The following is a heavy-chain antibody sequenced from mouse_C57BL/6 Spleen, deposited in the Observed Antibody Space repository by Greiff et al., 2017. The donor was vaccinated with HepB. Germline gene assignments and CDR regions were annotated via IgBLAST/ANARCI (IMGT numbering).Heavy chain of an antibody. V-gene: IGHV1-64*01. Sequence: QVQLQQPGAELVKPGASVKLSCKASGYTFTSYWMHWVKQRPGQGLERIGMIHPNSGSTNYNEKFKSKATLTVDKSSSTAYMDLSSRTSEDSAVYYCARGDYGSSSWFAYWGQRTLVTVSA. CDR1: GYTFTSYW. J-gene: IGHJ3*01. CDR2: IHPNSGST. D-gene: IGHD1-1*01. CDR3: ARGDYGSSSWFAY.